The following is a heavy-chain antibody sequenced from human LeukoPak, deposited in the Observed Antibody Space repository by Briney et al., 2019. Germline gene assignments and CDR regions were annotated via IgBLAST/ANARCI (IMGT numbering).Heavy chain of an antibody. CDR1: GYTFTSYY. V-gene: IGHV1-46*01. CDR2: INPSGGST. CDR3: AGRLGSNWFDP. D-gene: IGHD1-26*01. Sequence: ASVKVCCKASGYTFTSYYMHWVRQAPGQGLEWMGIINPSGGSTSYAQKFQGRVTMTRDTSTSTVYMELSSLRSEDTAVYYCAGRLGSNWFDPWGQGTLVTVSS. J-gene: IGHJ5*02.